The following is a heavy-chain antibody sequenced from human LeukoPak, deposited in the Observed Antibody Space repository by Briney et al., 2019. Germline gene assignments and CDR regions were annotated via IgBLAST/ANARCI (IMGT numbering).Heavy chain of an antibody. V-gene: IGHV3-66*02. Sequence: GGSLRLSCAASGFTVSSNYMSWVRQAPGKGLEWVSVIYSGGSTYYADSVKGRFTISRDNSKNTLYLQMNSLRAEDTAMYYCAGLLRYFDWSPDYWGQGTLVTVSS. D-gene: IGHD3-9*01. J-gene: IGHJ4*02. CDR1: GFTVSSNY. CDR3: AGLLRYFDWSPDY. CDR2: IYSGGST.